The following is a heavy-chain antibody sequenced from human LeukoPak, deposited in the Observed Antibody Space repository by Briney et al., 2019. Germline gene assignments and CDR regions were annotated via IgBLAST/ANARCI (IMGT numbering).Heavy chain of an antibody. J-gene: IGHJ4*02. D-gene: IGHD2-15*01. V-gene: IGHV1-18*01. CDR2: ISAYNGNT. CDR1: GYTFSKFG. CDR3: ARDLGGYCSGGSCYLTFDY. Sequence: ASVKVSCKASGYTFSKFGISWVRQAPGQGLEWMGWISAYNGNTNYAQKLQGRVTMTTDTSTSTAYMELRSLRSDDTAVYYCARDLGGYCSGGSCYLTFDYWGQGTLVTVSS.